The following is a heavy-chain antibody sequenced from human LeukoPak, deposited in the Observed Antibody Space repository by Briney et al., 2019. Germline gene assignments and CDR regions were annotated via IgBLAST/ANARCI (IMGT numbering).Heavy chain of an antibody. CDR3: ARDSRYYYDSSGNYYFDY. Sequence: SVKVSCKASGGTFSSYAISWVRQAPGQGLEWMGGIIPIFGTANYAQKFQGRVTITADESTSTAYMELSSLRSEDTAVYYCARDSRYYYDSSGNYYFDYWGQGILVTVSS. V-gene: IGHV1-69*13. D-gene: IGHD3-22*01. CDR1: GGTFSSYA. J-gene: IGHJ4*02. CDR2: IIPIFGTA.